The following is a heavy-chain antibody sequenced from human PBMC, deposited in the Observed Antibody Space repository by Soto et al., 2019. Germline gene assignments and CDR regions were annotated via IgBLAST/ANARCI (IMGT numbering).Heavy chain of an antibody. CDR3: AKDSSGITMIVVDY. Sequence: GGSLRLSCAASGFTLSSYGMHWVRQAPGKGLEWVAVISYDGSNKYYADYVKGRFTISRDNSKNTLYLQMNSLRAEDTAVYYCAKDSSGITMIVVDYWGQGTLVTVSS. CDR1: GFTLSSYG. D-gene: IGHD3-22*01. CDR2: ISYDGSNK. J-gene: IGHJ4*02. V-gene: IGHV3-30*18.